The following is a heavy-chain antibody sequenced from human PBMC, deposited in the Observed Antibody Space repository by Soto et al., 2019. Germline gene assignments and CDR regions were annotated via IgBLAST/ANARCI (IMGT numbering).Heavy chain of an antibody. CDR1: GFTFSSYG. CDR2: ISYDGSNK. Sequence: PGGSLRLSCAASGFTFSSYGMHWVRQAPGKGLEWVAVISYDGSNKYYADSVKGRFTISRDNSKNTLYLQMNSLRAEDTAVYYCAKDISDTAMAEPSSWGQGTLVTVSS. J-gene: IGHJ5*02. V-gene: IGHV3-30*18. CDR3: AKDISDTAMAEPSS. D-gene: IGHD5-18*01.